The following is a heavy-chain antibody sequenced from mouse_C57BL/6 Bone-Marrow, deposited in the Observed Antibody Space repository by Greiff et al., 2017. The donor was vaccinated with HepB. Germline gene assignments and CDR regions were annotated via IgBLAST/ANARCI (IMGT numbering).Heavy chain of an antibody. J-gene: IGHJ3*01. CDR2: INPNNGGT. D-gene: IGHD2-4*01. Sequence: EVQLQQSGPELVKPGASVKISCKASGYTFTDYYMNWVKQSHGKSLEWIGDINPNNGGTSYNQKFKGKATLTVDKSSSTAYMELRSLTSEDSAVYYCARLDDYDGSAYWGQGTLVTVSA. CDR3: ARLDDYDGSAY. CDR1: GYTFTDYY. V-gene: IGHV1-26*01.